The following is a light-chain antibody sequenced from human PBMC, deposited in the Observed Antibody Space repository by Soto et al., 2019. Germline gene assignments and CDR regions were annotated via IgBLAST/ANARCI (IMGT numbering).Light chain of an antibody. J-gene: IGLJ3*02. Sequence: QSVLTQPPSASGTPGQRVTISCSGSSSNIGSNTVNWYQQLPGTAPKLLIFNNNQRPSGVPDRISGSKSGTSASLAISGLQSEDEADYYCAAWDDSLNGWVFGGGTKLT. CDR1: SSNIGSNT. CDR2: NNN. CDR3: AAWDDSLNGWV. V-gene: IGLV1-44*01.